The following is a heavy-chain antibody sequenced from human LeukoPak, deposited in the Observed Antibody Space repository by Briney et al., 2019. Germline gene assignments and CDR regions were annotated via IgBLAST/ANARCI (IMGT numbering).Heavy chain of an antibody. CDR3: ARDAQWLVPEGYYYYMDV. V-gene: IGHV3-21*01. CDR2: ISSRSSYI. CDR1: GFTFSRYN. D-gene: IGHD6-19*01. Sequence: GGSLRLSCAGSGFTFSRYNMNWFRQAPGKGLERVSSISSRSSYIFYADSVKGRSTISRDNAKNSLYLQMNSLGAEDTAVYYCARDAQWLVPEGYYYYMDVWGKGTTVTVS. J-gene: IGHJ6*03.